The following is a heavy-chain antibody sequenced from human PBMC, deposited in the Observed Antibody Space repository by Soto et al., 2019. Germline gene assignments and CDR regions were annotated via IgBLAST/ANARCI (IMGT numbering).Heavy chain of an antibody. J-gene: IGHJ4*02. CDR2: ISGSGGSS. Sequence: EVQLLESGGGLVQPGGSLRLSCAASGFTFSSYAMSWVRQAPGKGLEWVSAISGSGGSSYYADSVKGRFTISRDNSKNTLYLQMNSLRAEDTAVYYCAKDRSISGSSWYFDYWGQGTLVTVSS. CDR1: GFTFSSYA. D-gene: IGHD1-26*01. V-gene: IGHV3-23*01. CDR3: AKDRSISGSSWYFDY.